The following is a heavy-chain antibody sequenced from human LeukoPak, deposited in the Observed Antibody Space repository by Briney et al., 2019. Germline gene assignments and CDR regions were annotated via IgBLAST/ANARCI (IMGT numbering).Heavy chain of an antibody. CDR3: ARSPPINLGRGVLHLDY. D-gene: IGHD3-10*01. Sequence: ASVKVSCKASGYTFTGYYMHCVRQAPGQGLEWMGWINPNSGGTNSAQKFQGRVTMTRDTSISTDHMELSRLRSDDTTVYYCARSPPINLGRGVLHLDYWGQGTLVTVSS. J-gene: IGHJ4*02. CDR1: GYTFTGYY. V-gene: IGHV1-2*02. CDR2: INPNSGGT.